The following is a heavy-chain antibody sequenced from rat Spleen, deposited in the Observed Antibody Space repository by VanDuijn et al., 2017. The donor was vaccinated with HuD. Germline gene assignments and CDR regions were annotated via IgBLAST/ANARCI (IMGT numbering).Heavy chain of an antibody. D-gene: IGHD1-6*01. V-gene: IGHV5-25*01. J-gene: IGHJ4*01. CDR1: GFTFSDYF. Sequence: EVQLVESGGGLVQPGGSLRLSCVASGFTFSDYFMAWVRQAPTKGLEWVASISMGGGNTLYRDSVKGRFTISRDPAQNTLYLQMNSLRSEDTATYYCTRAIYTTDYYYAKGYYVMDAWGQGASVTVSS. CDR2: ISMGGGNT. CDR3: TRAIYTTDYYYAKGYYVMDA.